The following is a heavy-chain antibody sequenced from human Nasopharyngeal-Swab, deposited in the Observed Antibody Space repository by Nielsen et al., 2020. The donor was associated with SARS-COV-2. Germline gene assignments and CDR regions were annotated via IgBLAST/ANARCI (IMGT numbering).Heavy chain of an antibody. CDR3: ARDGGSWYSFDY. D-gene: IGHD6-13*01. CDR2: IYAGGST. V-gene: IGHV3-53*01. CDR1: GFSVSTKY. Sequence: GESLKISCAASGFSVSTKYMSWVRQAPGKGLEWVSSIYAGGSTYYADSVKGRFTISRDNAKNSLYLQMNSLRAEDTAVYYCARDGGSWYSFDYWGQGTLVTVSS. J-gene: IGHJ4*02.